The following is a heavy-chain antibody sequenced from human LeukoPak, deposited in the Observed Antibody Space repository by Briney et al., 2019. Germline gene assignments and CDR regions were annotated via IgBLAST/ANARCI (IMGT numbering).Heavy chain of an antibody. CDR2: PSYDGSKK. V-gene: IGHV3-30*04. J-gene: IGHJ4*02. Sequence: GGSLRLSCAVSGFTFRSYAMHWVRHAPGKGLEWVAVPSYDGSKKYYADSVKGRFTISRDNSKNTLYLQMSSLTVEETAVYYCARGNYDDFSGSACDYWREGTLVTVS. CDR3: ARGNYDDFSGSACDY. D-gene: IGHD3-9*01. CDR1: GFTFRSYA.